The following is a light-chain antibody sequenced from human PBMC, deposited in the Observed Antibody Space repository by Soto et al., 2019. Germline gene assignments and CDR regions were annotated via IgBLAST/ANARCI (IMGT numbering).Light chain of an antibody. Sequence: DIQMTQSPSSLSASVGDRVTITCRASQSISSYLNWYQQKPGKAPKRLIYAASSLQSGVPSRFSGSGFGSDFTLTISSLQPEDIATYYCQQSYSTPLTFGGGTKVEIK. J-gene: IGKJ4*01. CDR3: QQSYSTPLT. V-gene: IGKV1-39*01. CDR1: QSISSY. CDR2: AAS.